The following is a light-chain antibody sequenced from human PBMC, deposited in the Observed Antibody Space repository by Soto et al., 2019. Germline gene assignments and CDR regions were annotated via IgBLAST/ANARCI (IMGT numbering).Light chain of an antibody. CDR1: QSVLFSSNNKNY. J-gene: IGKJ4*01. V-gene: IGKV4-1*01. CDR2: WAS. Sequence: DIVMTQSPDSLAVSLGERATINCKSSQSVLFSSNNKNYLGWYQQKVGQPPKLLIYWASTPESGVPDRFSGSGSGTDFTLTISSLQAEDVAVYYCQQYYSKPLTFGGGTKVEIK. CDR3: QQYYSKPLT.